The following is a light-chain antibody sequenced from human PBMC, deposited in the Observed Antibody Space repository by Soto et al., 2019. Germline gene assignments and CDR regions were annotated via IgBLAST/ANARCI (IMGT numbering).Light chain of an antibody. V-gene: IGLV4-69*01. J-gene: IGLJ1*01. CDR2: LNSDGSH. CDR3: QTWGTGSHYV. Sequence: QLVLTQSPSASASLGASVKLTCTLSSGHSSYAIAWHQQQPEKGPRYLMKLNSDGSHSKGDGIPDRFSGSSSGAERYLTISSLQSEDEADYYYQTWGTGSHYVFGTGTKLTVL. CDR1: SGHSSYA.